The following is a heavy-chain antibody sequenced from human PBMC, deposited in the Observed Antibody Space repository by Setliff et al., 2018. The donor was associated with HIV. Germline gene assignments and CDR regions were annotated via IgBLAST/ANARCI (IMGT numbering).Heavy chain of an antibody. V-gene: IGHV3-20*03. D-gene: IGHD2-2*03. CDR3: AKDLDIVVVPAAPDAFDI. Sequence: WVRQPPGKGLEWVSGINWNGASTGYADSVKGRFTISSDNSKNTLYLQMNSLRAEDTAVYYCAKDLDIVVVPAAPDAFDIWGQGTMVTVSS. CDR2: INWNGAST. J-gene: IGHJ3*02.